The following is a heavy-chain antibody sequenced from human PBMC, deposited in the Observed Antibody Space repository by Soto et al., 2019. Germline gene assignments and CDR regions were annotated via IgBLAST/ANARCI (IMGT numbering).Heavy chain of an antibody. V-gene: IGHV3-30-3*01. D-gene: IGHD3-10*01. CDR1: GFTFSSYA. J-gene: IGHJ4*02. CDR3: ARGSLMVRGVTDY. CDR2: ISYDGSNK. Sequence: GGSLRLSCAASGFTFSSYAMHWVRQAPGKGLEWVAVISYDGSNKYYADSVKGRFTISRDNSKNTLYLQMNSLRAEDTAVYYCARGSLMVRGVTDYWGQGTLVTVSS.